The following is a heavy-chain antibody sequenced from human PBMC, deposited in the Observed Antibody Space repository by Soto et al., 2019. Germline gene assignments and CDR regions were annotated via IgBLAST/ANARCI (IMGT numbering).Heavy chain of an antibody. CDR2: INPSGGST. Sequence: QVQLVQSGAEVKKPGASVKVSCKASGYTFTSYYMHWVRQAPGQGLEWMGIINPSGGSTSYAQKFQGRVTMTRDTSTSTVYMELSSLRSEDTAVYYCARDMQEYCSGGSCYWGYWGQGTLVPVPS. J-gene: IGHJ4*02. CDR3: ARDMQEYCSGGSCYWGY. V-gene: IGHV1-46*03. D-gene: IGHD2-15*01. CDR1: GYTFTSYY.